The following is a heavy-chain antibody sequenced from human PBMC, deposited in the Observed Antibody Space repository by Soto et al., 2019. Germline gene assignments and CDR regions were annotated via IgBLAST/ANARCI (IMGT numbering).Heavy chain of an antibody. V-gene: IGHV3-7*01. D-gene: IGHD3-10*01. J-gene: IGHJ4*02. CDR3: AISPTTNSLSGY. CDR1: GFTFSSYW. Sequence: EVQLVESGGGLVQPGGSLTLFCAVSGFTFSSYWMSWVRQAPGKGLEWVANMNQDGSGRFYVDSVKGRFTISRDNAKNSLHLQMSSLRAEDTAVYYCAISPTTNSLSGYWGQGTLVTVSS. CDR2: MNQDGSGR.